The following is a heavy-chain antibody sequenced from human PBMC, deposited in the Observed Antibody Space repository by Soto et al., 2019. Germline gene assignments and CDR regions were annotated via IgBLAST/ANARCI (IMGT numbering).Heavy chain of an antibody. D-gene: IGHD5-18*01. CDR1: GFTFSDYY. CDR2: ISSSGSTI. Sequence: PGGSLRLSCAASGFTFSDYYMSWIRQAPGKGLERVSYISSSGSTIYYADTVKGRFTISRDNAKNSLYLQMNSLRAEDTALYYCARSGYSYGYKYYYYYMDVWGKGTTVTVSS. CDR3: ARSGYSYGYKYYYYYMDV. J-gene: IGHJ6*03. V-gene: IGHV3-11*01.